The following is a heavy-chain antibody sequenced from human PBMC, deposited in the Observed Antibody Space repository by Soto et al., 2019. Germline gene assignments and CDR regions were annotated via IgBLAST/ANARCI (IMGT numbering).Heavy chain of an antibody. V-gene: IGHV3-9*02. D-gene: IGHD4-17*01. CDR3: AKDMKWGGMTTIHYFDS. CDR2: ISSNSDTI. CDR1: GFTADDYA. J-gene: IGHJ4*02. Sequence: EVQLVESGGGLVQPGRSLRLSCVASGFTADDYAMHWVRQAPGKGLEWVSGISSNSDTIDYADSVKGRFTISRDNAKNSLFWQMNSRRPETTALNYGAKDMKWGGMTTIHYFDSWGQGTLVTVSS.